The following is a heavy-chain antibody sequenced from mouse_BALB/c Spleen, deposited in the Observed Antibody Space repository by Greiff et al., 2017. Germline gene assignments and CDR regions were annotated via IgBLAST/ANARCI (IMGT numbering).Heavy chain of an antibody. Sequence: VQLQESGPELVKPGASVKISCKASGYSFTSYYIHWVKQRPGQGLEWIGWIFPGSGNTKYNEKFKGKATLTADTSSSTAYMQLSSLTSEDSAVYFCARGGVTTATGAMDYWGQGTSVTVSS. CDR3: ARGGVTTATGAMDY. CDR1: GYSFTSYY. J-gene: IGHJ4*01. CDR2: IFPGSGNT. V-gene: IGHV1-66*01. D-gene: IGHD1-2*01.